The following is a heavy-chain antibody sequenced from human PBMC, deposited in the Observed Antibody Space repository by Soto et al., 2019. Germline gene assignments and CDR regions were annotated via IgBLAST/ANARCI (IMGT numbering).Heavy chain of an antibody. CDR2: IGLSNSDT. CDR1: GFSFKTYG. D-gene: IGHD2-21*01. Sequence: EVQLLESGGGLVQPGGSLRLSCADSGFSFKTYGMTWVRQAPGKGLEGVAHIGLSNSDTYYADSVKGRFTISRDNSKNMVYLQMNSLRDADTAVSYCVKGRAYCYNDCTRSYWGRGTLVTVSS. J-gene: IGHJ4*02. CDR3: VKGRAYCYNDCTRSY. V-gene: IGHV3-23*01.